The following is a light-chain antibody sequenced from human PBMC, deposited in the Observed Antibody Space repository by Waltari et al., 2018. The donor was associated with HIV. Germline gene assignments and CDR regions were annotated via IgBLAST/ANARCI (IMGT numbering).Light chain of an antibody. Sequence: DIILTQSPDSLAVSLGERATFNCKSSHSVLYSSNNKNFSGWYQQKPGLPPKLIIYWASDRKSGVPDRFSGSGSVTKFTLTISSLQAEDVAVYYCHQYYTFHTFGQGTKRESK. CDR3: HQYYTFHT. J-gene: IGKJ2*01. CDR2: WAS. CDR1: HSVLYSSNNKNF. V-gene: IGKV4-1*01.